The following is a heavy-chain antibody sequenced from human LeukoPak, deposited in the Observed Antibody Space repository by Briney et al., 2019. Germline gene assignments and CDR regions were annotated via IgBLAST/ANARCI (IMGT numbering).Heavy chain of an antibody. Sequence: GESLKISCKGSGYSFTSYWIGWVRQMPGKGLEWMGIIYPGDSDTRYSPSFQGQVTISADKPISTAYLQWSSLKASDTAMYYCASRSGYDSSGYYYGMDVWGQGTTVTVSS. CDR3: ASRSGYDSSGYYYGMDV. V-gene: IGHV5-51*04. J-gene: IGHJ6*02. CDR1: GYSFTSYW. CDR2: IYPGDSDT. D-gene: IGHD3-22*01.